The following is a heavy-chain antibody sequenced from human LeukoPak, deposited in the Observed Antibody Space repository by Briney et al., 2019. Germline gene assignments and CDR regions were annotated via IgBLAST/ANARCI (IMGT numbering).Heavy chain of an antibody. CDR3: AYDSSGLGYYYYGMDV. J-gene: IGHJ6*02. CDR1: GYTFTGYH. V-gene: IGHV1-18*04. Sequence: SVKVSCKASGYTFTGYHIHWVRQAPGQGLEWMGWISAYNGNTNYAQKLQGRVTMTTDTSTSTAYMELRSLRSDDTAVYYCAYDSSGLGYYYYGMDVWGQGTTVTVSS. CDR2: ISAYNGNT. D-gene: IGHD3-22*01.